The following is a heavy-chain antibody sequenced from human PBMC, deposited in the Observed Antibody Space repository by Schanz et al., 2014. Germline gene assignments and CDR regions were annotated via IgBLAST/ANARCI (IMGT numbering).Heavy chain of an antibody. CDR3: AKEKEEVAADGSFFDY. D-gene: IGHD6-13*01. CDR2: ISSDGSKK. J-gene: IGHJ4*02. V-gene: IGHV3-30*18. Sequence: QVQLVDSGGGVVQPERSLRLSCAASGFNFANHAIHWVRQGQGNGLQWVAVISSDGSKKLYADSVKARFTISRDNSKNTVNLQMNSLRAEDTAVYYCAKEKEEVAADGSFFDYWGQGTLVTVSS. CDR1: GFNFANHA.